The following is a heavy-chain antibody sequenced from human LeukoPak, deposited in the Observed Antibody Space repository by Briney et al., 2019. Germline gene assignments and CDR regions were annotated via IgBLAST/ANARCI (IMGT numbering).Heavy chain of an antibody. CDR1: GYAFTDYY. Sequence: EESLKISCQGSGYAFTDYYIGWVRQMPGKGLEWMGIIHPADSDTRYSPSFQGQVTISADKSISTAYLQWRSLKASDTAIYFCARQRRYCGGDCYSGYFDYWGQGTLVTVSS. D-gene: IGHD2-21*02. J-gene: IGHJ4*02. CDR3: ARQRRYCGGDCYSGYFDY. CDR2: IHPADSDT. V-gene: IGHV5-51*01.